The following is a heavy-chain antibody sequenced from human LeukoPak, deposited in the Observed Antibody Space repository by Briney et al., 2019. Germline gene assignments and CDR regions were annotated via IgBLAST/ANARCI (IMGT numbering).Heavy chain of an antibody. D-gene: IGHD3-16*02. J-gene: IGHJ5*02. CDR2: IYTSGST. Sequence: PSQTLSLTCTVSGGSISSGSYYWSWIRQPAGKGLEWIGRIYTSGSTNYNPSLKSRVTISVDTSKDQFSLKLSSVTAADTAVYYCARERLSNWFDPWGQGTLVTVSS. CDR3: ARERLSNWFDP. CDR1: GGSISSGSYY. V-gene: IGHV4-61*02.